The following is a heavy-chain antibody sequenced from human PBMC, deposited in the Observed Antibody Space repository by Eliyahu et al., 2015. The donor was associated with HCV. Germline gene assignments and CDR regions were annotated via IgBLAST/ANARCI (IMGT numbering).Heavy chain of an antibody. CDR3: ARDWGGDYGYYYYYYGMDV. CDR2: ISSSSSYI. V-gene: IGHV3-21*01. Sequence: EVQLVESGGGLVKPGGSLRLSCAVSGFTFSXYSXNWVRQAPGKGVWWVSSISSSSSYIYYADSVKGRFTISRDNAKNSLYLQMNSLRAEDTAVYYCARDWGGDYGYYYYYYGMDVWGQGTTVTVSS. D-gene: IGHD4-17*01. CDR1: GFTFSXYS. J-gene: IGHJ6*02.